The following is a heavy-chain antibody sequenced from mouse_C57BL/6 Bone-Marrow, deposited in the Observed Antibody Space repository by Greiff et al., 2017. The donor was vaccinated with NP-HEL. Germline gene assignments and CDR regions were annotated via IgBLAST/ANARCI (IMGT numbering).Heavy chain of an antibody. V-gene: IGHV7-3*01. CDR1: GFTFTDYY. Sequence: EVQLMESGGGFVQPGGSLSLSCAASGFTFTDYYMSWVRQPPGKALEWLGFIRHKANGYTTASSSSVKGRFTISRAHSQSILHLQMNALRAEDSDTDYCARYRGLRRYFDVWGTGTTVTVSS. CDR3: ARYRGLRRYFDV. CDR2: IRHKANGYTT. J-gene: IGHJ1*03.